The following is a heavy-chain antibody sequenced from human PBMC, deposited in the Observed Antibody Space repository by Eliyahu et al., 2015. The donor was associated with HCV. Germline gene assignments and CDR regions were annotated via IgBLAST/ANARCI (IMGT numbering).Heavy chain of an antibody. CDR2: INHSGST. V-gene: IGHV4-34*01. CDR3: ARARRRRFGEFVPDY. Sequence: QVQLQQWGAGLLKPSETLSLTCAVYGGSFGGYYWNWIRQPPGKGLEWIGEINHSGSTNYNPPLKSRVTISVDTSKNQFSLKLSSGTAADTAVYYCARARRRRFGEFVPDYWGQGTLVTVSS. CDR1: GGSFGGYY. D-gene: IGHD3-10*01. J-gene: IGHJ4*02.